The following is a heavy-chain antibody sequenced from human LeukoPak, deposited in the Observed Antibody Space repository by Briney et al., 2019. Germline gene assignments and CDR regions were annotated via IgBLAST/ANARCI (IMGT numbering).Heavy chain of an antibody. CDR3: AKGGVAAARDY. D-gene: IGHD6-13*01. CDR1: GFTFSDYA. CDR2: ISYDGSNK. Sequence: PGGSLRLSCAASGFTFSDYALHWVRRAPGKGLEWVAVISYDGSNKYSADSVKGRFTISRDNSKDTLYLQMNSLRAEDTAVYYCAKGGVAAARDYWGQGTLVTVSS. J-gene: IGHJ4*02. V-gene: IGHV3-30-3*01.